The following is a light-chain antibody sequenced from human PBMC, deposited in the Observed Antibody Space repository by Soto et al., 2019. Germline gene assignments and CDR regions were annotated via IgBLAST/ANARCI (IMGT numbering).Light chain of an antibody. CDR1: QSVLYSSNNKNY. CDR3: QQFLGTPLT. V-gene: IGKV4-1*01. J-gene: IGKJ4*01. CDR2: WAS. Sequence: DIVMTQSPDSLAVSLGERATINCKSSQSVLYSSNNKNYLAWYQQQPGQPPKLLIYWASTRESGVPDRFSGSGSGTDFTLTISSLQAEDGAVYYCQQFLGTPLTFGGGTKVEIK.